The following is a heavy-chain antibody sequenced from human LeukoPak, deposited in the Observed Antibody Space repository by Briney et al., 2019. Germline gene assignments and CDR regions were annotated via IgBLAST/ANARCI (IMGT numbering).Heavy chain of an antibody. J-gene: IGHJ1*01. Sequence: GGSLRLSCAASGFTLITYSMNWVRQAPGKGLEWVSYISSSSDTIYYADSVKGRFTISRDNAKNSLYLQMNSLRGEDTAVYYCAKDDAWGRYKDWGQGTLVTVSS. CDR3: AKDDAWGRYKD. CDR2: ISSSSDTI. D-gene: IGHD3-16*01. V-gene: IGHV3-48*01. CDR1: GFTLITYS.